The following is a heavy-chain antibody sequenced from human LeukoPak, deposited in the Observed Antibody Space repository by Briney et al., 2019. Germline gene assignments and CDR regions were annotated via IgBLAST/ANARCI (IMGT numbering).Heavy chain of an antibody. D-gene: IGHD2-8*01. CDR1: GGSISSYY. Sequence: SETLSLTCTVSGGSISSYYWSWIRQPAGKGLEWIGCIYTSGSTNYNPSLKSRVTMSVDTSKNQFSLKLSSVTAADTAVYYCARDGVTADAFDIWGQGTMVTVSS. CDR2: IYTSGST. J-gene: IGHJ3*02. V-gene: IGHV4-4*07. CDR3: ARDGVTADAFDI.